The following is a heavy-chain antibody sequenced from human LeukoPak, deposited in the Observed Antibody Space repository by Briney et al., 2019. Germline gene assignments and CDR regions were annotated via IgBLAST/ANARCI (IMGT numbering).Heavy chain of an antibody. CDR3: ARKYSSGWPN. V-gene: IGHV5-51*01. Sequence: GASLKISCQGSGSHFASYWIGWVRPMPGKGLEWMGIIYPGDSDTRYSPSFQGQVTISVDKSISTAYLQWSSLKASDTAMYYCARKYSSGWPNWGQGTLVTVSS. CDR2: IYPGDSDT. J-gene: IGHJ4*02. CDR1: GSHFASYW. D-gene: IGHD6-19*01.